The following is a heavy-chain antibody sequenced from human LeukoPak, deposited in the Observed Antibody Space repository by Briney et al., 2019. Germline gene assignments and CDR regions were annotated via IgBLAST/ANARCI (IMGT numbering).Heavy chain of an antibody. Sequence: SETLSLTCTVSGGSISSSNFYWGWVRQPPGKGLEWIGSISFSGNTYYNPSLKSRVTISVDTSKNQFSLKLRSVTAADTAVYYCATLITAAASDYYMDVWGKGTTVTVSS. D-gene: IGHD6-13*01. CDR3: ATLITAAASDYYMDV. CDR2: ISFSGNT. J-gene: IGHJ6*03. V-gene: IGHV4-39*01. CDR1: GGSISSSNFY.